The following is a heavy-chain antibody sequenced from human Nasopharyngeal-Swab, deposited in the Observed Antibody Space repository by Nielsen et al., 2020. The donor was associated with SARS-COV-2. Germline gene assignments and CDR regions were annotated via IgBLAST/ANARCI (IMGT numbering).Heavy chain of an antibody. V-gene: IGHV1-69*13. CDR1: GGTFGTYT. J-gene: IGHJ4*02. CDR3: ARDHFRFYYGSGPSYYFDY. D-gene: IGHD3-10*01. Sequence: SVKVSCKAPGGTFGTYTISWVRHAPGQGLEWLGGIIPLFEKTDYAQRFQGRVTFTADESTTTAYMELSSLRSEDTAVYYCARDHFRFYYGSGPSYYFDYWGQGTLVTVSS. CDR2: IIPLFEKT.